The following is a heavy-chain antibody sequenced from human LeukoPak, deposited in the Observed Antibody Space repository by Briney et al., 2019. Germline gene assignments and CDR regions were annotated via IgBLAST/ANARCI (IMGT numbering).Heavy chain of an antibody. CDR2: ISSGGSPT. Sequence: PGGALRLSCAASGFTFSSYSMNWVRPAPGKGLEGISYISSGGSPTYYAAAVQGRFVISRDSAKNSLYLRMNSLRAEDTAVYYCARDNSSGWSDFHYYGMDVWGQGTTVIVSS. D-gene: IGHD6-19*01. CDR1: GFTFSSYS. V-gene: IGHV3-48*01. CDR3: ARDNSSGWSDFHYYGMDV. J-gene: IGHJ6*02.